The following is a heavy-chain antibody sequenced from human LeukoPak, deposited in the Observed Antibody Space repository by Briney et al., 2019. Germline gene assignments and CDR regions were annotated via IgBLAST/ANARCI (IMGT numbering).Heavy chain of an antibody. D-gene: IGHD3-3*01. CDR2: MNPNSGNT. J-gene: IGHJ6*02. CDR3: ATVAGLGPVYFWYYYYGMDV. Sequence: EASVKVSCKASGYTFTSYDINWVRQATGQGLEWMGWMNPNSGNTGYAQKFQGRVTMTRNTSISTAYMELSSLRSEDTAVYYCATVAGLGPVYFWYYYYGMDVWGQGTTVTVSS. CDR1: GYTFTSYD. V-gene: IGHV1-8*01.